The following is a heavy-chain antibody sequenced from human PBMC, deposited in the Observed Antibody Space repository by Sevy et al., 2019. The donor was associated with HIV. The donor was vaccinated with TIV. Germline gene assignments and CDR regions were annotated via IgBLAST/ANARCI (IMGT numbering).Heavy chain of an antibody. Sequence: GGSLRLSCTASGFTFSDYGMHWVRQTPGKGLEWVAFIGYDGSEKYFSDSVKGRFAISRDNSKNTLFLQMNSLRNEDTGMYYCAKNTASAGTGGFDYWGQGALLTVSS. CDR1: GFTFSDYG. CDR3: AKNTASAGTGGFDY. J-gene: IGHJ4*02. V-gene: IGHV3-30*02. D-gene: IGHD6-13*01. CDR2: IGYDGSEK.